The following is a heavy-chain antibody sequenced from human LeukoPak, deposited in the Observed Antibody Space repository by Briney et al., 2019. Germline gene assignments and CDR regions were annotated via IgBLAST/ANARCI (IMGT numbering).Heavy chain of an antibody. CDR1: GGIFSAYA. CDR2: IIPIFRAA. Sequence: VASVKVSCKGSGGIFSAYAFSWVRQAPGQGLEWMGGIIPIFRAANYAQNFQGRVTLTADESTSTAYYCARGPGYLGLQSYFDYWGQGTLVTVSS. V-gene: IGHV1-69*01. CDR3: Y. D-gene: IGHD5-18*01. J-gene: IGHJ4*02.